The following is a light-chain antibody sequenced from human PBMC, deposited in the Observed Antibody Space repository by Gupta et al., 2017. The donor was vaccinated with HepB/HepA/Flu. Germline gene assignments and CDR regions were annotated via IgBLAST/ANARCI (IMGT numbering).Light chain of an antibody. J-gene: IGKJ1*01. V-gene: IGKV1-16*02. Sequence: DTQMTQSPSSLSASVGDRVTITCRASQGITKSLGWFQQKPGKTPKPLIYAASSLQGGVPSKFSGSGSGTDFTLTISSLQPEDFATYYCRQDKPSPFTFGRGTKVEIK. CDR2: AAS. CDR1: QGITKS. CDR3: RQDKPSPFT.